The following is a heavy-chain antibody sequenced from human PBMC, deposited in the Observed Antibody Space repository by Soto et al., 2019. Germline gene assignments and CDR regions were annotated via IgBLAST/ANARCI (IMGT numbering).Heavy chain of an antibody. CDR2: ISSSGSTI. CDR1: GFTFSSYE. Sequence: EVQLVESGGGLVQPGGSLRLSCAASGFTFSSYEMNWVRQAPGKGLEWVSYISSSGSTIYYADSVKGRFTISRDNAKNCLYLQMNSLRAEDTAVYYCARDRGQQTRGRYYGMDVWGQGTTVTVSS. V-gene: IGHV3-48*03. CDR3: ARDRGQQTRGRYYGMDV. D-gene: IGHD6-13*01. J-gene: IGHJ6*02.